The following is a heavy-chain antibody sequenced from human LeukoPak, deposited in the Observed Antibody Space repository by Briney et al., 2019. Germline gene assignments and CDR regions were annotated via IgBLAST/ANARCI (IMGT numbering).Heavy chain of an antibody. D-gene: IGHD5-18*01. CDR3: ATYRQIQVPFEF. CDR2: ISYDGSYK. V-gene: IGHV3-30*03. Sequence: PGGSLRLSCAASGFTFSNYGMHWVRQAPGKGLEWVAIISYDGSYKYYADSVKGRFTISRDNSRSTLSLQMDSLRAEDTATYYCATYRQIQVPFEFWGQGTLVTVSS. CDR1: GFTFSNYG. J-gene: IGHJ4*02.